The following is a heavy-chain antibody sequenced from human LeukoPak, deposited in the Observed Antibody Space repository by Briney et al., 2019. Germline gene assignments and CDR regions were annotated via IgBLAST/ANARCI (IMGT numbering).Heavy chain of an antibody. V-gene: IGHV3-23*01. CDR1: GFTFSNYA. Sequence: GGSLRLSCAASGFTFSNYAMTWVRQPPGKGLEAVSSITGNTGSTYYADSVKGRFTISGDNSKNTLYLQMNSLRAEDTAVYYCASPLVGYDILTGYLMGYWGQGTLVTVSS. CDR3: ASPLVGYDILTGYLMGY. CDR2: ITGNTGST. J-gene: IGHJ4*02. D-gene: IGHD3-9*01.